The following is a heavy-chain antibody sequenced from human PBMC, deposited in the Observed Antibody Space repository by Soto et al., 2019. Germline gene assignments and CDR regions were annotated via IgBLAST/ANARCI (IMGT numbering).Heavy chain of an antibody. CDR2: IKHDGSEK. CDR1: GFTFSSYW. J-gene: IGHJ4*02. Sequence: EVQLVESGGGLVHLGGSRRLSCAASGFTFSSYWMTWVRQAPGKGLEWVANIKHDGSEKYYVDSVKGRFTISRDNARNSWFREMKSLRAEDTAVYSCVRDRSGSYLEGFDYWGQGTLVTVSS. V-gene: IGHV3-7*01. CDR3: VRDRSGSYLEGFDY. D-gene: IGHD1-26*01.